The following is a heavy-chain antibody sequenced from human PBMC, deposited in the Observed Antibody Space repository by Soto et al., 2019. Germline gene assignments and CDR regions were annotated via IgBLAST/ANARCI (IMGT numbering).Heavy chain of an antibody. D-gene: IGHD2-8*01. V-gene: IGHV1-18*04. CDR1: GYTFTSYG. Sequence: QVQLVQSGGEVTKPGASVKVSCKSSGYTFTSYGVSWVRQAPGQGLEWLGWISVYTGNTKQAQKFQDRATLTTEASTSTAYLELRNLRSDDTAVYYCARDRCTTAKCYTDRFDVWGQGTTVTVSS. CDR2: ISVYTGNT. J-gene: IGHJ6*02. CDR3: ARDRCTTAKCYTDRFDV.